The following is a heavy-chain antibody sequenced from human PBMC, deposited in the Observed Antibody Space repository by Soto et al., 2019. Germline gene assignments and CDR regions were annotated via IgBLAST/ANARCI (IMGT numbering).Heavy chain of an antibody. CDR1: GFTFNNYG. Sequence: QVHLVESGGGVVQPGRSLRLSCEASGFTFNNYGMHWVRQAPGKGLEWVALVWYDGRNKEYVDSVRGRFTISRDNSKDPLFLEMNSLRDEDTAVYYCARAAGYTGREYVYYYGMAVWGQGNAVNVSS. CDR2: VWYDGRNK. D-gene: IGHD5-12*01. CDR3: ARAAGYTGREYVYYYGMAV. J-gene: IGHJ6*02. V-gene: IGHV3-33*01.